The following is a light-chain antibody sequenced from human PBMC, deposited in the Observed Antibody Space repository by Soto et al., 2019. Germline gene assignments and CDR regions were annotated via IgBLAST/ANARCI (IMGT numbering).Light chain of an antibody. V-gene: IGKV1-39*01. CDR3: QQSHSSPLT. J-gene: IGKJ4*01. CDR2: GAS. CDR1: LRISTY. Sequence: DIQVIQSPSSLSASVGDRVTITCRASLRISTYLNWYQHKPGKAPKLLIYGASSLQSGVPSRFSGSGSGTDFTLTISSLHPEDSATYYCQQSHSSPLTFGGGTKLEI.